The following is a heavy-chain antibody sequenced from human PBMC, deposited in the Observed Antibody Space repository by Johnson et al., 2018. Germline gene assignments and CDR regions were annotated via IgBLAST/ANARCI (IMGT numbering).Heavy chain of an antibody. CDR3: ARGLSYKTD. CDR1: GGNFKSYA. CDR2: IIPKFDTA. D-gene: IGHD3-16*02. V-gene: IGHV1-69*01. J-gene: IGHJ1*01. Sequence: QVQLVQSGAEVKKPGSSVKVSCKATGGNFKSYAITWLRQAPGQGLEWMGGIIPKFDTANYAQEFQDRVTITADEATGTAYMELSSLRPEDTAVYYCARGLSYKTDWGQGTLVTVSS.